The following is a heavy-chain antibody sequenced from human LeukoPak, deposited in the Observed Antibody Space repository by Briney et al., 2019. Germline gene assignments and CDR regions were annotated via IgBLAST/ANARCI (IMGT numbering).Heavy chain of an antibody. D-gene: IGHD3-10*01. J-gene: IGHJ3*01. CDR1: GYSFTDYW. CDR2: IYPDDSDI. CDR3: ARHGRGSRSPNAFDF. V-gene: IGHV5-51*01. Sequence: GESLKISCKGSGYSFTDYWIGWVRQMPGKGLQWMAIIYPDDSDIRYSPSFQGQVTISADKSIITAYLQWSSLKASDTAMYYCARHGRGSRSPNAFDFWGQGTMVTVSS.